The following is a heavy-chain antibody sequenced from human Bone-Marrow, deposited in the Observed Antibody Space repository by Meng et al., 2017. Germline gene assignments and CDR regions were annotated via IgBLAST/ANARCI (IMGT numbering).Heavy chain of an antibody. CDR3: ARARWLQAKYYFDY. CDR2: IKQDGSGT. CDR1: GFTFSSYS. V-gene: IGHV3-7*01. Sequence: GGSLRLSCAASGFTFSSYSMNWVRQAPGKGLEWVANIKQDGSGTYYVDSVKGRFIISRDNAKNSLFLQMDSLRAEDTAVYYCARARWLQAKYYFDYWGQGTLVTVSS. D-gene: IGHD5-24*01. J-gene: IGHJ4*02.